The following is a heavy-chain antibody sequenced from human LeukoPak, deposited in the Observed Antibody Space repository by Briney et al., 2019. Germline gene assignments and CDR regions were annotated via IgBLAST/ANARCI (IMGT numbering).Heavy chain of an antibody. CDR1: GGSFSGYY. CDR3: ARAGRLVDTAMVRTALHYYYYYYYMDV. V-gene: IGHV4-34*01. D-gene: IGHD5-18*01. CDR2: INHSGST. Sequence: SETLSLTCAVYGGSFSGYYWSWIRQPPGKGLEWIGEINHSGSTNYNPSLKSRVTISVDTSKDQFSLELSSVTAADTAVYYCARAGRLVDTAMVRTALHYYYYYYYMDVWGTGTTVTVSS. J-gene: IGHJ6*03.